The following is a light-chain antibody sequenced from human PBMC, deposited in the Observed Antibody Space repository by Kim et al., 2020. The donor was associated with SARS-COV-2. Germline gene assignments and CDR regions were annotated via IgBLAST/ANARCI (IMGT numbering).Light chain of an antibody. CDR2: GAS. Sequence: ASVGDRVYISWRASQRISTWLVWYQQKPGKCPEVMIYGASNLQSGVPSRFSGSGSGTDFTLTISSLLPGDSATYYCQQANSFPLTFGGGTKVDIK. CDR1: QRISTW. V-gene: IGKV1-12*01. J-gene: IGKJ4*01. CDR3: QQANSFPLT.